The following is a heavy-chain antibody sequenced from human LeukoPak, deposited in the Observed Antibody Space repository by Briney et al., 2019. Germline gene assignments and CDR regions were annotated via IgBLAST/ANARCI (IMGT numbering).Heavy chain of an antibody. V-gene: IGHV1-69*01. J-gene: IGHJ3*02. Sequence: SVKVSCKASGGTFSSYAISWVRQAPGQGLEWMGGIIPIFGTANYAQKFQGRVTITADESTSTAYMELSSLRSEDTAVYYCASGVAYYDSSGYFRGDDAFDIWGQGTMVTVSS. CDR2: IIPIFGTA. D-gene: IGHD3-22*01. CDR1: GGTFSSYA. CDR3: ASGVAYYDSSGYFRGDDAFDI.